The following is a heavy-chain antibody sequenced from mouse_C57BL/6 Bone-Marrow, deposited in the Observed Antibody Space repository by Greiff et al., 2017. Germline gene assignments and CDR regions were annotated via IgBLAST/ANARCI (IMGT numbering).Heavy chain of an antibody. V-gene: IGHV1-76*01. Sequence: QVQLQQSGAELVRPGASVKLSCKASGYTFTDYYINWVKQRPGQGLEWIARIYPGSGNTYYNEKFKGKATLTAEKSSSTAYMQLSSLTSEDSAVYFCARHRESSHFDYWGQGTTLTVSS. D-gene: IGHD1-1*01. J-gene: IGHJ2*01. CDR3: ARHRESSHFDY. CDR2: IYPGSGNT. CDR1: GYTFTDYY.